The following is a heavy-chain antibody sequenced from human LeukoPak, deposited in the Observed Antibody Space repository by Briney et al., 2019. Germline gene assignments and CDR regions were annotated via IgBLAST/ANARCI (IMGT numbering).Heavy chain of an antibody. CDR3: ARRAYYDSSGYYPAAGYFDL. Sequence: SETLSLTCTVSGGSIFSYYFNWIRQPPGKGLEWIGYIYSNGISSYNPSLRGRGTISIATSKNKVSLRLRSVTAADTAIYYCARRAYYDSSGYYPAAGYFDLWGRGTLVTVSS. CDR1: GGSIFSYY. V-gene: IGHV4-4*08. J-gene: IGHJ2*01. CDR2: IYSNGIS. D-gene: IGHD3-22*01.